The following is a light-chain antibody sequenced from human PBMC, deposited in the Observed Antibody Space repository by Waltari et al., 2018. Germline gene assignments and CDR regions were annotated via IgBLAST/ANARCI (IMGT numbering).Light chain of an antibody. Sequence: DVVMTQSPLSLPVTLGQPASISCRSSQSLVHSDGKTYLNWFQQRPGQSPRRIIYKVFNRDSGVPDRFGGSGSGTDFTLTISRVEADDVAVYYCMQATHWPLTFGQGTKVEIK. CDR1: QSLVHSDGKTY. CDR2: KVF. CDR3: MQATHWPLT. J-gene: IGKJ1*01. V-gene: IGKV2-30*02.